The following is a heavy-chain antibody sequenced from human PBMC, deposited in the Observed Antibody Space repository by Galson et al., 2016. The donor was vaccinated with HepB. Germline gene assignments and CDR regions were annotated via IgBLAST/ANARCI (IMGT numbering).Heavy chain of an antibody. CDR3: ARALLGYSYALVRYFDY. CDR2: IGCRPGNV. J-gene: IGHJ4*02. Sequence: SLRLSCAASGFTFTSYSMNWVRQVPGKGLEWVSYIGCRPGNVYYADSVKGRFTISSDNAKNSLYLQINSLRDEDTAVYYGARALLGYSYALVRYFDYWGQGTLVTVSS. CDR1: GFTFTSYS. V-gene: IGHV3-48*02. D-gene: IGHD5-18*01.